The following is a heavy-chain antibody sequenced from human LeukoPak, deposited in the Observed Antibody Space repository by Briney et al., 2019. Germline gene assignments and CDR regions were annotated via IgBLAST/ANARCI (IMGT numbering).Heavy chain of an antibody. Sequence: GGSLRLSCAASGFTFSDYYMSWIRQAPGKGLEWVSYISSSGSTIYYADSVKGRFTISRDNATNSLYLQMNSLRAEDTAVYYCARAWDSSGYYFYYFDYWGQGTLVTVSS. CDR2: ISSSGSTI. J-gene: IGHJ4*02. CDR3: ARAWDSSGYYFYYFDY. V-gene: IGHV3-11*01. D-gene: IGHD3-22*01. CDR1: GFTFSDYY.